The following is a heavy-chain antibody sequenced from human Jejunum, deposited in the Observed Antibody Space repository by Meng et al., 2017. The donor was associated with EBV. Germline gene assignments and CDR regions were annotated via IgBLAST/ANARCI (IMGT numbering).Heavy chain of an antibody. J-gene: IGHJ4*02. CDR3: ARERDITFWYVDY. CDR1: GFTFSSYS. Sequence: QVQLGESGGGLVQPGRALRLSCAASGFTFSSYSMHWVRQAPGKGLEWVAVISSNGNTQYYADSVRGRFTISRDNSKSTLFLQANNLRPEDTAIYYCARERDITFWYVDYWVQGALVTVSS. CDR2: ISSNGNTQ. V-gene: IGHV3-30-3*01. D-gene: IGHD3-16*01.